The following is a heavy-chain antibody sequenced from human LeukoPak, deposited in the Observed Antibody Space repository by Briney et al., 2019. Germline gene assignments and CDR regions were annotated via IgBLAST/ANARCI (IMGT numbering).Heavy chain of an antibody. CDR3: ARGRYSFGY. J-gene: IGHJ4*02. CDR2: INHSGST. CDR1: GGSFSGYY. V-gene: IGHV4-34*01. Sequence: SETLSLTCAVYGGSFSGYYWSWIRQPPGKGLEWIGEINHSGSTNYNPSLKSRVTISVDTSKNQFSLNLSSVTAADTAVYFCARGRYSFGYWGQGTLVTVS. D-gene: IGHD5-18*01.